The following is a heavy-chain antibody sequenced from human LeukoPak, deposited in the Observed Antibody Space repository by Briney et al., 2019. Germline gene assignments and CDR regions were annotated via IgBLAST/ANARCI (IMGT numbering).Heavy chain of an antibody. CDR1: GFTFSSYL. CDR2: INQDGSEK. CDR3: ATEGLGYTYGVTFDY. D-gene: IGHD5-18*01. V-gene: IGHV3-7*01. J-gene: IGHJ4*02. Sequence: GGSLRLSCAASGFTFSSYLMSWVPQAPGKGLEWVANINQDGSEKYYVDSVKGRFTISRDNAKNSLYPQRNGLRAEDTAVYYCATEGLGYTYGVTFDYWGQGTLVTVSS.